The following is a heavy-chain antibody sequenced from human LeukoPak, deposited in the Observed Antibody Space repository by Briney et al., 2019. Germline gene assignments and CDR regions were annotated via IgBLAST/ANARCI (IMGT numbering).Heavy chain of an antibody. V-gene: IGHV3-30*18. CDR2: ISYNGNNK. CDR1: GFTFSSYG. D-gene: IGHD6-13*01. CDR3: AKDRSGSWSFDY. Sequence: GGSLRLSCAASGFTFSSYGMHWVRQAPGKGLEWVAVISYNGNNKEYADSVKGRFTISRDNSKNTLYLQMNSLRAEGTAVYYCAKDRSGSWSFDYWGPGTLVTVSS. J-gene: IGHJ4*02.